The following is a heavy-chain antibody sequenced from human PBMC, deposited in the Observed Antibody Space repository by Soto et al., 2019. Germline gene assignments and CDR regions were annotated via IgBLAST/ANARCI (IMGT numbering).Heavy chain of an antibody. Sequence: ASVKVSCKASGGTFSSYAISWVRQAPGQGLEWMGGIIPIFGTANYAQKFQGRVTITADESTSTAYMELSSLRSEDTAVYYCARELAVAGYYYYGMDVWGQGTTVTVSS. J-gene: IGHJ6*02. V-gene: IGHV1-69*13. CDR3: ARELAVAGYYYYGMDV. CDR2: IIPIFGTA. CDR1: GGTFSSYA. D-gene: IGHD6-19*01.